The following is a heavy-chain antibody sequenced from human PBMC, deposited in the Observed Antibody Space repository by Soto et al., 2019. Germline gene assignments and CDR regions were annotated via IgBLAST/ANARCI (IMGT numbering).Heavy chain of an antibody. V-gene: IGHV3-21*01. CDR2: ISTISNYI. Sequence: PGGSLRLSCVASGFTFSSYSMNWVRQATGKGLEWVSSISTISNYIYYADSVKGRFTISRDNAKNSLYLQMNSLRAEDTAVYYCARSHPESLLAEYYFVFWGPGTLVTVFS. CDR3: ARSHPESLLAEYYFVF. D-gene: IGHD3-3*02. CDR1: GFTFSSYS. J-gene: IGHJ4*02.